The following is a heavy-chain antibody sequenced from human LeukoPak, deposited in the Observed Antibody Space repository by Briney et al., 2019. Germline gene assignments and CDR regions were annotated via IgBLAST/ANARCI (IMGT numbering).Heavy chain of an antibody. V-gene: IGHV3-30*02. D-gene: IGHD3-10*01. CDR3: AKVSPGSPKTNYYYYMDV. Sequence: GGSLRLSCVVSGFTFSSYGMHWVRQAPGKGLEWVAFIRYDGSNKYYADSVKGRFTISRDNSKNTLYLQMNSLRAEDTAVYYCAKVSPGSPKTNYYYYMDVRGKGTTVTISS. CDR2: IRYDGSNK. CDR1: GFTFSSYG. J-gene: IGHJ6*03.